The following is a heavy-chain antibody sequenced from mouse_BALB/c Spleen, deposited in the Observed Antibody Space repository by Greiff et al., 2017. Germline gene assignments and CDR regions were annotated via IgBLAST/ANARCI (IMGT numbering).Heavy chain of an antibody. J-gene: IGHJ3*01. V-gene: IGHV1-54*01. CDR1: GYAFTNYL. CDR2: INPGSGGT. D-gene: IGHD1-1*01. Sequence: VQGVESGAELVRPGTSVKVSCKASGYAFTNYLIEWVKQRPGQGLEWIGVINPGSGGTNYNEKFKGKATLTADKSSSTAYMQLSSLTSDDSAVYFCARRTTVAPFAYWGQGTLVTVSA. CDR3: ARRTTVAPFAY.